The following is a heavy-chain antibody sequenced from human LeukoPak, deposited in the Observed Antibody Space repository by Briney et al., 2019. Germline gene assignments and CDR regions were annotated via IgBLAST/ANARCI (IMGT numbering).Heavy chain of an antibody. J-gene: IGHJ3*02. CDR3: ARDSYYDTSGYFNDTFDM. V-gene: IGHV4-59*01. CDR1: GVSISSYY. D-gene: IGHD3-22*01. Sequence: SETLSLTRTVSGVSISSYYWSWTRQPPGKGLEWIGHISDSGDANYNPSLKSRVAISVDTSKKQFSLKLSSVTTADTAVYYCARDSYYDTSGYFNDTFDMWGQGTLVTVSS. CDR2: ISDSGDA.